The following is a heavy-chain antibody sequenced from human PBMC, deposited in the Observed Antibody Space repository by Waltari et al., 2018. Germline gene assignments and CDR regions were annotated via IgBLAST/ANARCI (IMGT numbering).Heavy chain of an antibody. CDR3: AKDLDTETTTLSD. D-gene: IGHD1-1*01. CDR1: GFTFRNYG. V-gene: IGHV3-30*18. CDR2: KSDDGYKT. Sequence: QVQLVESGGGAVQPGRSLRLSCAASGFTFRNYGMHWVRQDQGKVRGWVALKSDDGYKTDYGDPVKCRFTSSRDDSHNTLYLQMHSLRPEDTAVYFCAKDLDTETTTLSDWGQGTLVTASA. J-gene: IGHJ4*02.